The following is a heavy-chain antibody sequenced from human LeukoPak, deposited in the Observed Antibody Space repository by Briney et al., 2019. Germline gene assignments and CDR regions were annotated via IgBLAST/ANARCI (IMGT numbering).Heavy chain of an antibody. J-gene: IGHJ4*02. CDR1: GFTLEHYG. Sequence: GGSLRLSCEASGFTLEHYGMSWVRQAPGKGLEWVSGINWNGGSTGYADSVKGRFTISRDNAKNSLYLQMNSLRAEDTALYYCARDIGRRPTGDYWGQGTLVTVSS. V-gene: IGHV3-20*04. D-gene: IGHD1-14*01. CDR2: INWNGGST. CDR3: ARDIGRRPTGDY.